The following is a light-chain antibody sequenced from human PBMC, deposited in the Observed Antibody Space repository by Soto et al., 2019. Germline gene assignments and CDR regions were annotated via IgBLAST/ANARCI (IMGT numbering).Light chain of an antibody. V-gene: IGLV1-40*01. Sequence: QSALTQPPSVSEAPGQMVTISCTGRSSNIGAGYDVHWYQQLPGTAPKLLIYGNSNRSSGVPDRFSGSKSGTSASLAITGLQAEDEADYYCQSYDSSLSGYVFGTGTKVTVL. J-gene: IGLJ1*01. CDR2: GNS. CDR3: QSYDSSLSGYV. CDR1: SSNIGAGYD.